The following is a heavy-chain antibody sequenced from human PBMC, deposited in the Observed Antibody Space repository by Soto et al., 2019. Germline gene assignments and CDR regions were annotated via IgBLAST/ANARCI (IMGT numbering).Heavy chain of an antibody. J-gene: IGHJ4*02. Sequence: QVQLVESGGGVVQPGRSLRLSCAASGFTFSSYGMHWVRQAPGKGLEWVAVIWYDGSNKYYADSVKGRFTISRDNSKNTLYLQMNSLRAEDTAVYYCARGGHYGDYRYFDYWGQGTLVTVSS. CDR2: IWYDGSNK. CDR1: GFTFSSYG. CDR3: ARGGHYGDYRYFDY. V-gene: IGHV3-33*01. D-gene: IGHD4-17*01.